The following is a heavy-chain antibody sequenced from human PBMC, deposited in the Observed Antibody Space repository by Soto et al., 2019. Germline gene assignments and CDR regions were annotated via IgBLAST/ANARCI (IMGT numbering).Heavy chain of an antibody. V-gene: IGHV4-39*01. J-gene: IGHJ6*02. D-gene: IGHD6-13*01. Sequence: PSETLSLTCTVSGGSISSSSYYWGWIRQPPGKGLEWIGSIYYSGSTYYNPSLKSRVTISVDTSKNQFSLKLSSVTAAGTAVYYCASFGAAGYYYYYGMDVWGQGTTVT. CDR1: GGSISSSSYY. CDR2: IYYSGST. CDR3: ASFGAAGYYYYYGMDV.